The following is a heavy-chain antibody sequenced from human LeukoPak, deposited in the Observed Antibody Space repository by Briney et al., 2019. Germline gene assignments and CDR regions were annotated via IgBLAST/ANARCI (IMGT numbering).Heavy chain of an antibody. V-gene: IGHV3-48*01. CDR1: GFTFSSYA. D-gene: IGHD2-2*01. CDR3: ARSSKPDTVVVPVLQPGGFDP. J-gene: IGHJ5*02. Sequence: PGGSLRLSCAASGFTFSSYAMSWVRQAPGKGLEWVSYISSSSSTIYYADSVKGRFTISRDNAKNSLYLQMNSLRAEDTAVYYCARSSKPDTVVVPVLQPGGFDPWGRGTLVTVSS. CDR2: ISSSSSTI.